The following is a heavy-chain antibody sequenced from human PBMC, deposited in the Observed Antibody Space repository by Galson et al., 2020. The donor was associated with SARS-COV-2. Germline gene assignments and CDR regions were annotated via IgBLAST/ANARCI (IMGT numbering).Heavy chain of an antibody. J-gene: IGHJ4*02. CDR1: GGSFNGYY. CDR2: INHSGSL. D-gene: IGHD3-22*01. Sequence: SETLSLTCAVSGGSFNGYYWSWIRQSPGKGLEWSGEINHSGSLNYNPSLKSRVTMSVDTSKNQFSLKLTSITVADTAVYYCARGHTQITTLVVFFAGGSFYFGSWGQGTLVTVSS. V-gene: IGHV4-34*01. CDR3: ARGHTQITTLVVFFAGGSFYFGS.